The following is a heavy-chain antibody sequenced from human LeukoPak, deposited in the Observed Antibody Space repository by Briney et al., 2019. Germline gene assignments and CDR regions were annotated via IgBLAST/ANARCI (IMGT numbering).Heavy chain of an antibody. Sequence: GRSLRLSCAASGFTFSSYGMHWVRQAPGKGLEWVAVIWYDGSNKYYADSAKGRFTISRDNSKNTLYLQMNSLRAEDTAVYYCAREGPVDTAMVKTFDYWGQGTLVTVSS. D-gene: IGHD5-18*01. J-gene: IGHJ4*02. CDR2: IWYDGSNK. V-gene: IGHV3-33*01. CDR3: AREGPVDTAMVKTFDY. CDR1: GFTFSSYG.